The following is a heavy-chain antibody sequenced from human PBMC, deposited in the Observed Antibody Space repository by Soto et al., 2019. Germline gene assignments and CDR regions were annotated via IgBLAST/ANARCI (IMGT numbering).Heavy chain of an antibody. Sequence: PSETLSLTCTVSGASISGFYWSWIRKSAGKGLEWIGRIYATGATDYNPSLKSRVMMSVDTSKKQFSLKLRSVTAADTAVYYCVRDGTKTLRDWFDPWGQGISVTVSS. CDR3: VRDGTKTLRDWFDP. J-gene: IGHJ5*02. CDR2: IYATGAT. CDR1: GASISGFY. D-gene: IGHD1-1*01. V-gene: IGHV4-4*07.